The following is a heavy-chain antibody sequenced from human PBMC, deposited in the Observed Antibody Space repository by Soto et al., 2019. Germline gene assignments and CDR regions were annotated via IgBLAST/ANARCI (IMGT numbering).Heavy chain of an antibody. CDR1: GGSIIDSSYY. J-gene: IGHJ5*02. D-gene: IGHD5-18*01. V-gene: IGHV4-39*01. Sequence: SETLSLTCSVSGGSIIDSSYYWVWVRQPPGKGLEWIGNIYYRGTTYYNPSLKSRLKLSVDTSKNEFSLTLTSVTAADTAVYYCVRPDGYRRNGASGASDRFDPRGPGTLLTVSS. CDR2: IYYRGTT. CDR3: VRPDGYRRNGASGASDRFDP.